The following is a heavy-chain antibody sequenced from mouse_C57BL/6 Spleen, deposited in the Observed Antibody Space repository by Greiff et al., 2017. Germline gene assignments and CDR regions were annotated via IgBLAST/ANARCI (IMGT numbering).Heavy chain of an antibody. V-gene: IGHV1-53*01. CDR3: ARSTIVTPTGSGFDY. CDR1: GYTFTSYW. J-gene: IGHJ2*01. CDR2: INPSNGGT. Sequence: VKLQQPGTELMKPGASVKLSCKASGYTFTSYWMHWVKQRPGQGLEWIGNINPSNGGTNYNEKFKSKATLTVDKSSSTAYMQLSSLTSEDSAVYYCARSTIVTPTGSGFDYWGQGTTLTVSS. D-gene: IGHD2-5*01.